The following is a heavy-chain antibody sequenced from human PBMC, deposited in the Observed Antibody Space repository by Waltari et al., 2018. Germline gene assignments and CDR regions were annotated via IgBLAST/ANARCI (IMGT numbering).Heavy chain of an antibody. Sequence: QVQLVQSGAEVKKPGASVKVSCKASGYTFTGYYMHWVRQAPGQGLEWMGRINPKRGGTNYAQKFQGRVTMTRDTSISTAYMELSRLRSDDTAVYYCARSPGYYYDSSGYTPLLRWGQGTLVTVSS. CDR3: ARSPGYYYDSSGYTPLLR. V-gene: IGHV1-2*06. D-gene: IGHD3-22*01. J-gene: IGHJ4*02. CDR1: GYTFTGYY. CDR2: INPKRGGT.